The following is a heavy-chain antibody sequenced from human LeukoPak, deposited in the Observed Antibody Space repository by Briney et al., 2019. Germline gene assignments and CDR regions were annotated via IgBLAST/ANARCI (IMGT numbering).Heavy chain of an antibody. J-gene: IGHJ3*02. CDR1: GGTFSSYA. D-gene: IGHD2-2*01. V-gene: IGHV1-69*05. CDR3: ARGDIVVVPVPSAFDI. CDR2: IIPIFGTA. Sequence: SVKVSCKASGGTFSSYAISWVRQAPGQGLEWMGGIIPIFGTANYARKFQGRVTITTDESTSTAYMELSSLRSEDTAVYYCARGDIVVVPVPSAFDIWGQGTMVTVSS.